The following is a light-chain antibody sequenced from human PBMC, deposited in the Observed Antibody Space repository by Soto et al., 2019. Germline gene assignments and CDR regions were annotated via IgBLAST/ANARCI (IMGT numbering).Light chain of an antibody. CDR3: QQSFNTPVT. V-gene: IGKV3-11*01. CDR2: DAS. J-gene: IGKJ5*01. Sequence: EIVLTQSPATLSLSPGERATLSCRASQSVSRYLAWYQQKTGQAPRLLIYDASNRATGIPARFSGSGYGTDFNLTISRLETEDFATYYCQQSFNTPVTFGQGTRLEIK. CDR1: QSVSRY.